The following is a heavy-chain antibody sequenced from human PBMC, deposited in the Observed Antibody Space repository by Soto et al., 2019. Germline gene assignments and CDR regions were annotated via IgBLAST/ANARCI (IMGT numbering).Heavy chain of an antibody. CDR3: ARQVAHLRGMDV. D-gene: IGHD5-12*01. CDR2: INHSGST. CDR1: GGSFSGYY. V-gene: IGHV4-34*01. Sequence: PSETLSLTCAVYGGSFSGYYWSWIRQPPGKGLEWIGEINHSGSTNYNPSLKSRVTISVDTSKNQFSLKLSSVTAADTAVYYCARQVAHLRGMDVWGQGTTVTVS. J-gene: IGHJ6*02.